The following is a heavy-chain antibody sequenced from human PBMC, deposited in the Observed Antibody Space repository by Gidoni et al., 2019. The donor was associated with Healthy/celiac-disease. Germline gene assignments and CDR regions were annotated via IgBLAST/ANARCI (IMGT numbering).Heavy chain of an antibody. V-gene: IGHV3-21*01. D-gene: IGHD3-3*01. CDR3: ARDHTPDTIFGVPGAYDYGMDV. CDR1: GFTFSSYS. J-gene: IGHJ6*02. CDR2: ISSSSSYI. Sequence: EVQLVESGGGLVKPGGSLRLSCAASGFTFSSYSMNCVRQAPGKGLEWVSSISSSSSYIYYADSVKGRFTISRDNAKNSLYLQMNSLRAEDTAVYYCARDHTPDTIFGVPGAYDYGMDVWGQGTTVTVSS.